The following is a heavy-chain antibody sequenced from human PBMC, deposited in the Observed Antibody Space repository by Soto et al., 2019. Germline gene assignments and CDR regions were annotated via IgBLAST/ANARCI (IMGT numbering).Heavy chain of an antibody. CDR1: GFTFSSYG. J-gene: IGHJ6*02. CDR2: RWYDGSNK. V-gene: IGHV3-33*01. D-gene: IGHD1-20*01. Sequence: QVQLVESGGGVVQPGRSLRLSCAASGFTFSSYGMHWVRQAPGKGLEWVAVRWYDGSNKYYADSVKGRFTISRDNSKNTLYLQMNSLRAEDTAVYYCAREDNWVNYGMDVWGQGTTVTVSS. CDR3: AREDNWVNYGMDV.